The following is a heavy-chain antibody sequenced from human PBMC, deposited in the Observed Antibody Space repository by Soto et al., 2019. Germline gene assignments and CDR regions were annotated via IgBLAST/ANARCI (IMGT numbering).Heavy chain of an antibody. J-gene: IGHJ3*02. CDR1: GGSFSGYY. CDR2: INHSGST. Sequence: SETLSLTCAVYGGSFSGYYWSWIRQPPGEGLEWIGEINHSGSTNYNPSLKSRVTISVDTSKNQFSLKLSSVTAADTAVYYCARFPLSLRGAKNAFDIWGQGTMVTVS. D-gene: IGHD3-10*01. V-gene: IGHV4-34*01. CDR3: ARFPLSLRGAKNAFDI.